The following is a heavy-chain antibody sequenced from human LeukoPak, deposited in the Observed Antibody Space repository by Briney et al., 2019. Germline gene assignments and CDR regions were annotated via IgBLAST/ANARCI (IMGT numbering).Heavy chain of an antibody. D-gene: IGHD3-10*01. Sequence: GGSLRLSCTASGFTFGDYAVSWVRQAPGKGLEWVGFIRSKAYGGTTGYAASVKGRFTTSRDDSKTIAYLQMNSLKTEDTAVYYCTRDPLHYYGSGSYYHFDYWGQGTLVTVSS. CDR1: GFTFGDYA. V-gene: IGHV3-49*04. CDR3: TRDPLHYYGSGSYYHFDY. CDR2: IRSKAYGGTT. J-gene: IGHJ4*02.